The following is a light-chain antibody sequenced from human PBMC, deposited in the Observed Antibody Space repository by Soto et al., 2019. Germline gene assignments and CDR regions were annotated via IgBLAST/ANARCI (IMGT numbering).Light chain of an antibody. CDR3: SSHTSSSKFGVV. V-gene: IGLV2-14*01. Sequence: QSVLTQPASVSGSPGQSITISCTGTSSDVGGYNYVSWYKQHPGKAPKLMIHDVSNRPSGVSNRFSCSKSGHTASLTISGLQAEDEADYYCSSHTSSSKFGVVFCGGTKVTVL. J-gene: IGLJ2*01. CDR1: SSDVGGYNY. CDR2: DVS.